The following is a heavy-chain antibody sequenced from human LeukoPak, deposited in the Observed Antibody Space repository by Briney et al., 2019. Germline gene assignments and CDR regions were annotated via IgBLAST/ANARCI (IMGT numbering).Heavy chain of an antibody. CDR1: GGSISSSGYY. CDR2: VYYTGST. V-gene: IGHV4-39*02. J-gene: IGHJ4*02. D-gene: IGHD3-10*01. Sequence: PSETLSLTCTVSGGSISSSGYYWGWIRQPPGKGLEWVGSVYYTGSTFYNPSLKSRVTTSVDTSKNHFSLNLSSVTAADTAVYYCARHRGRYYDSGSYYYFDYWGQGTLVTVSS. CDR3: ARHRGRYYDSGSYYYFDY.